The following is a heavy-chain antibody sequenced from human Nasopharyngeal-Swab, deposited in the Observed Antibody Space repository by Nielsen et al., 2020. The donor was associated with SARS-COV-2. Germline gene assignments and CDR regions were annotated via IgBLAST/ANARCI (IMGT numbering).Heavy chain of an antibody. CDR1: GYTFTSND. V-gene: IGHV1-46*01. D-gene: IGHD2-2*01. Sequence: ASVKVSCKASGYTFTSNDITWVRQAPGQGLEWMAIINPSGGSPTYAQRFQGRVTMTWDTSTGTVYMEISSLRFDDTAVYYCARDPMMCRSTSCAFDHWGQGTLVTVSS. J-gene: IGHJ4*02. CDR2: INPSGGSP. CDR3: ARDPMMCRSTSCAFDH.